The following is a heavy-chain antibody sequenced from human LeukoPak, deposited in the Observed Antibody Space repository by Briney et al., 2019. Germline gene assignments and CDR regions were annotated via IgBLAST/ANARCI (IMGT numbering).Heavy chain of an antibody. CDR1: GYIFTTYW. D-gene: IGHD6-19*01. V-gene: IGHV5-51*01. J-gene: IGHJ3*02. CDR3: ARRHDSGAFDI. Sequence: GESLKISCEASGYIFTTYWIGWVRQMPGKGLEWMGIIYPGNSDIRYSPSFQGQVTISADKSITTAYLQWSSLKASDTAMYYCARRHDSGAFDIWDQGTMVTVSS. CDR2: IYPGNSDI.